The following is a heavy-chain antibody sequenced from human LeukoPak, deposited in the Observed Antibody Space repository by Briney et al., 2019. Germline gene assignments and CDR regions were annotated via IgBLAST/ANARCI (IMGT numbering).Heavy chain of an antibody. CDR2: ISSSSYI. J-gene: IGHJ4*02. V-gene: IGHV3-21*01. D-gene: IGHD6-19*01. Sequence: GGSLRLSCAASGFTFSSYSMNWVRQAPGKGLEWVSSISSSSYIYYADSVKGRFTISRDNAKNSLYLQMNSLRAEDTAVYCCARAPGYSSGWYSYWGQGTLVTVSS. CDR3: ARAPGYSSGWYSY. CDR1: GFTFSSYS.